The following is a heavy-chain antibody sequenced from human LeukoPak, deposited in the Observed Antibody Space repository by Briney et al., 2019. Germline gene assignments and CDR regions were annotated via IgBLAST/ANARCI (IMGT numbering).Heavy chain of an antibody. J-gene: IGHJ4*02. V-gene: IGHV3-53*01. CDR2: IYSGGST. D-gene: IGHD1-26*01. CDR3: ARDDAMGATIDY. CDR1: GFTVSSNY. Sequence: GGSLRLSCAASGFTVSSNYMSWVRQAPGKGLEWVSVIYSGGSTYYADSVKGRFTISRDNSKNTLYLQMNSLRAEDTAVYYCARDDAMGATIDYWGQGTLVTVSS.